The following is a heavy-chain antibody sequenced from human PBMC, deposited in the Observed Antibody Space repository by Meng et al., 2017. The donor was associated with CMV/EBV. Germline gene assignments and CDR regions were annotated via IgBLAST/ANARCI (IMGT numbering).Heavy chain of an antibody. CDR1: GFTFSSYW. Sequence: GESLKISCAASGFTFSSYWMSWVRQAPGKGLEWVANIKQDGSEKYYVDSVKGRFTISRDNAKNSLYLQMNSLRAEDTAVYYCARNYYDFWGGYYTQRGIAQQYWGQGTLVTVSS. J-gene: IGHJ4*02. V-gene: IGHV3-7*01. CDR2: IKQDGSEK. D-gene: IGHD3-3*01. CDR3: ARNYYDFWGGYYTQRGIAQQY.